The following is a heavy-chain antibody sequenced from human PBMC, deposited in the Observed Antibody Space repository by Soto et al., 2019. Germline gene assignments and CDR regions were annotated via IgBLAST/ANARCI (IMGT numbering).Heavy chain of an antibody. CDR1: GGTVSSYA. J-gene: IGHJ3*01. Sequence: QVQLVQSGAEVKKPGSSVKVSCKASGGTVSSYAISWVRQAPGQGLEWMGGIIPIFGTANYAQKFQGRVTITADKSTSTAYMELSSLRSEDTAVYDCAISSWTGSGSQDAFDLWGQGTMVTVSS. CDR3: AISSWTGSGSQDAFDL. D-gene: IGHD3-10*01. V-gene: IGHV1-69*06. CDR2: IIPIFGTA.